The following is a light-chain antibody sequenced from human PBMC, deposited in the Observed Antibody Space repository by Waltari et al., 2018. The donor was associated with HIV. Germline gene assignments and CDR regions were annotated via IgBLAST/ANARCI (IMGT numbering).Light chain of an antibody. V-gene: IGLV2-14*01. Sequence: QSALTQPASMSASPGQSITISCTATDTDVGPYKYVTWLQHHPGKAPTLIISDVSNRPSGVSQRFSGSKSGNTASLIISGLQAEDEASYYCTSYTTTNTWVFGGGTNLTVL. J-gene: IGLJ3*02. CDR1: DTDVGPYKY. CDR2: DVS. CDR3: TSYTTTNTWV.